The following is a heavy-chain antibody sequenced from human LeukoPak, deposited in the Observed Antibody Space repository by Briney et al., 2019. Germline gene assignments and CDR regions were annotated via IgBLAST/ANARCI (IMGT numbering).Heavy chain of an antibody. D-gene: IGHD3-16*02. CDR2: INPSGGST. CDR1: GYTFTSYY. Sequence: GASVKVSCKASGYTFTSYYMHWVRQAPGQGLEWMGIINPSGGSTSYAQKFQGRVTMTRDTSTSTVYMELSSLRSEDTAVYYCASEYVWGSYRYTGQFDYWGQGTLVTVSS. CDR3: ASEYVWGSYRYTGQFDY. V-gene: IGHV1-46*01. J-gene: IGHJ4*02.